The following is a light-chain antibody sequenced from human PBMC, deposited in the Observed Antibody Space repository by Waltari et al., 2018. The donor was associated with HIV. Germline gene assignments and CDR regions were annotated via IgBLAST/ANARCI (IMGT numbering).Light chain of an antibody. CDR1: SSDIGLYNF. CDR2: EVS. J-gene: IGLJ2*01. CDR3: FSYAGNNYLL. V-gene: IGLV2-8*01. Sequence: QSALTQPPSASGSPGQSVTISCAGTSSDIGLYNFVSWYQHHPGKAPKLMISEVSRRPSVVPDRFAASKAGTTAALTVSGLQAEDEAAYYCFSYAGNNYLLFGGGTKLTVL.